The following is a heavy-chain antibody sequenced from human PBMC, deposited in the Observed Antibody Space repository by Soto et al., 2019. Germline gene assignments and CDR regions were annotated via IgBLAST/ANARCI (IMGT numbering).Heavy chain of an antibody. CDR1: GGTFSSYT. V-gene: IGHV1-69*02. J-gene: IGHJ4*02. CDR2: IIPILGIA. Sequence: ASVKVSCKASGGTFSSYTISWVRQAPGQGLEWMGRIIPILGIANYAQKFQGRVTITADKSTSTAYMELSSLRSEDTAVYYCARGGNSSGWPQYYFDYWGQGTLVTSPQ. D-gene: IGHD6-19*01. CDR3: ARGGNSSGWPQYYFDY.